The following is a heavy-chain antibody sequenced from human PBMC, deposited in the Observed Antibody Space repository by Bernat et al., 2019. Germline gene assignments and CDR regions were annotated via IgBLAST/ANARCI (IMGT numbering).Heavy chain of an antibody. CDR1: GFTFSSYS. D-gene: IGHD3-9*01. CDR2: ISSSSSYI. CDR3: ARDRAYFDWLADY. J-gene: IGHJ4*02. Sequence: EVQLVESGGGLVKPGGSLRLSCAASGFTFSSYSMNWVRQAPGKGLEWVLSISSSSSYIYYADSVKGRVTISRDNAKNSLYLQMNGLGAEDTDVYYCARDRAYFDWLADYWGQGTLVTVSS. V-gene: IGHV3-21*01.